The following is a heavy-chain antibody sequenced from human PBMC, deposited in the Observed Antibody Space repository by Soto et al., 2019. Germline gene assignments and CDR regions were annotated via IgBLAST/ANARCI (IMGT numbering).Heavy chain of an antibody. CDR1: GFNFRTHG. CDR3: AVDPNWEWGY. J-gene: IGHJ4*02. Sequence: PWGSMRPSCGAAGFNFRTHGMNWLRQPPGKGLEWVSNINGAATSTSYADAVKGRFTVSRDNSQNTVYLQMSNLRVEDTAVYYCAVDPNWEWGYWGQGTLVTVSS. D-gene: IGHD1-1*01. V-gene: IGHV3-23*01. CDR2: INGAATST.